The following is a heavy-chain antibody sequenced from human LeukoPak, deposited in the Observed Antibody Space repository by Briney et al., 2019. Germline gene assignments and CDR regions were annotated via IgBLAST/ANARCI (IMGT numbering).Heavy chain of an antibody. D-gene: IGHD3-10*01. CDR1: GYIFTSFD. J-gene: IGHJ6*02. V-gene: IGHV1-8*01. CDR3: ARGHASDYGSGGYLGYYYGMDV. CDR2: MNPNSGNT. Sequence: GASVKVSCKASGYIFTSFDINWVRQATGQGLEWVGWMNPNSGNTAYAQKFQGRVTMTRDTSMSTAYMELSSLRSEDTAMYYCARGHASDYGSGGYLGYYYGMDVWGQGTTVSVSS.